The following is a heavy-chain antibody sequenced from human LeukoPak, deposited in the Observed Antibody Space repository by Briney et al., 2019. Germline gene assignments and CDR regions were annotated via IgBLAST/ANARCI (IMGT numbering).Heavy chain of an antibody. V-gene: IGHV4-34*01. CDR2: INHSGST. CDR1: GGSFSGYY. Sequence: SETLSLTCAVYGGSFSGYYWSWIRQPPGKGLEWIGEINHSGSTNYNPSLKSRVTISVDTSKNQFSLNLSSVTAADTAVYFFSRKRRPGKHSWDPFDYWGQGSLVTVSS. CDR3: SRKRRPGKHSWDPFDY. J-gene: IGHJ4*02. D-gene: IGHD3-3*02.